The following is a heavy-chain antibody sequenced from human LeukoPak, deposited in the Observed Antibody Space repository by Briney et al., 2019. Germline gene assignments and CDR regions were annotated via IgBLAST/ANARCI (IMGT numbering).Heavy chain of an antibody. V-gene: IGHV3-23*01. D-gene: IGHD4/OR15-4a*01. CDR1: GFTFNNYA. J-gene: IGHJ4*02. Sequence: GGSLRLSCAASGFTFNNYALTWLRQTPGKGLECVSAISGDGVSPYYADSVRGRFTISRDNSKNTLYLQMNSLRVEDTAVYFCARDPGAFPYFFDCWGQGTLVTVSS. CDR2: ISGDGVSP. CDR3: ARDPGAFPYFFDC.